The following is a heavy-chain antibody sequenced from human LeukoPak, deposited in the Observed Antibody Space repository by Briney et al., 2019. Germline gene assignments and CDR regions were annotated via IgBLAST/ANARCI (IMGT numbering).Heavy chain of an antibody. J-gene: IGHJ4*02. CDR2: ISGDGGST. D-gene: IGHD5-12*01. Sequence: GGSLRLSCAASGFTFDDYAMHWVRQAPGKGLEWVSLISGDGGSTYYADSVKGRFTISRGNSKNSLYLQMNSLRTEDTALYYCAKDTDIVATIGIDYWGQGTLVTVSS. CDR3: AKDTDIVATIGIDY. CDR1: GFTFDDYA. V-gene: IGHV3-43*02.